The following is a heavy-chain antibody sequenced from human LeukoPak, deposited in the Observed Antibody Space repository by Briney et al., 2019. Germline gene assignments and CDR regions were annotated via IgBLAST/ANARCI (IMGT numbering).Heavy chain of an antibody. CDR3: ARAGEVWFGELFPFDY. CDR1: GYTFTSYY. V-gene: IGHV1-46*01. D-gene: IGHD3-10*01. CDR2: INPSGGST. Sequence: ASVKVSCKASGYTFTSYYMHWVRQAPGQGLEWMGIINPSGGSTSYAQKFQGRVTMTRDTSTSTVYMELSSLRSEDTAVYYCARAGEVWFGELFPFDYWGQGTLVTVSS. J-gene: IGHJ4*02.